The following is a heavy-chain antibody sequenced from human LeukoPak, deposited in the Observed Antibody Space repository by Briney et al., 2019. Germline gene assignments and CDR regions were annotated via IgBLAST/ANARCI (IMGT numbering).Heavy chain of an antibody. V-gene: IGHV4-34*01. J-gene: IGHJ4*02. CDR1: GGSFSGYY. CDR2: INHSGST. D-gene: IGHD3-10*01. Sequence: PSETLSLTCAVYGGSFSGYYWSWIRQPPGKGLEWIGEINHSGSTNYNPSLKGRVTISVDTSKNQFSLKLSSVTAADTAVYYCARGMAYGSGSYYDFDYWGQGTLVTVSS. CDR3: ARGMAYGSGSYYDFDY.